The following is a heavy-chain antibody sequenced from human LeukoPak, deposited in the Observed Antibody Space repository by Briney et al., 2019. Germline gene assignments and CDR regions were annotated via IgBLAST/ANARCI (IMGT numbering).Heavy chain of an antibody. CDR1: GGSISSYY. D-gene: IGHD1-26*01. J-gene: IGHJ5*02. Sequence: SETLSLTCTVPGGSISSYYWSWIRQPPGKGLEWIGYIYYSGSTNYNPSLKSRVTISVDTSKNQFSLKLSSVTAADTAVYYCARLFAIEVEATTKENWFDPWGQGTLVAVSS. V-gene: IGHV4-59*08. CDR2: IYYSGST. CDR3: ARLFAIEVEATTKENWFDP.